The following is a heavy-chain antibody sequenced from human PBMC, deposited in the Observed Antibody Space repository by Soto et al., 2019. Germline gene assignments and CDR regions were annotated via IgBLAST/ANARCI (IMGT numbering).Heavy chain of an antibody. J-gene: IGHJ3*02. CDR2: IYYSGST. D-gene: IGHD2-15*01. Sequence: SETLSLTCTVSGGSISSYYWSWIRQPPGKELEWIGYIYYSGSTNYNPSLKSRVTISVATSKNQFSLKLSSVTAADTAVYYCAREELVVVVAATGGAFDIWGQGTMVTVSS. CDR3: AREELVVVVAATGGAFDI. V-gene: IGHV4-59*12. CDR1: GGSISSYY.